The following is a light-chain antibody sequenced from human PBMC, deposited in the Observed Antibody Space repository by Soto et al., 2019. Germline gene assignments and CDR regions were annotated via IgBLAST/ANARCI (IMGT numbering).Light chain of an antibody. CDR1: QSVSSY. Sequence: EIVLTQSPATLSLSPGERATLSCRASQSVSSYLAWYQQKPGQAPRLLIYDASNRATGIPARFSGSGSGTDFTLTISSLEPEDHAVYYCQQYGDWPPETFGQGTKVEI. CDR2: DAS. J-gene: IGKJ2*01. V-gene: IGKV3-11*01. CDR3: QQYGDWPPET.